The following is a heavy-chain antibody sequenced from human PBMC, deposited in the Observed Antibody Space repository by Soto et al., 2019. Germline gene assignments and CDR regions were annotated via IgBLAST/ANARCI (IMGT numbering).Heavy chain of an antibody. CDR2: INPNSGGT. D-gene: IGHD2-15*01. Sequence: QVQLVQSGAEVKKPGASVKVSCKASGYTFTGYYMHWVRQAPGQGLEWMGWINPNSGGTNYAQKFQGWVTMTRDTAISTAYLDVSRLRSDDTAVYYCARDPMLGYCSGGSCYQSGWFDPWGQGTLVTVSS. CDR3: ARDPMLGYCSGGSCYQSGWFDP. V-gene: IGHV1-2*04. J-gene: IGHJ5*02. CDR1: GYTFTGYY.